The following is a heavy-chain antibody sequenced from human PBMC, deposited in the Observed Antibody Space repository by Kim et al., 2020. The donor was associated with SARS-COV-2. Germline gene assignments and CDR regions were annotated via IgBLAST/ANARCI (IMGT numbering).Heavy chain of an antibody. CDR2: INTAGDT. CDR3: AGGYRSSWY. Sequence: GGSLRLSCAASGFTFSSYDMHWVRQATGKGLEWVSAINTAGDTSNPGSVKGELTTSRGNAKNSLYLQMNSLRTADTAVEYCAGGYRSSWY. CDR1: GFTFSSYD. J-gene: IGHJ2*01. D-gene: IGHD6-13*01. V-gene: IGHV3-13*01.